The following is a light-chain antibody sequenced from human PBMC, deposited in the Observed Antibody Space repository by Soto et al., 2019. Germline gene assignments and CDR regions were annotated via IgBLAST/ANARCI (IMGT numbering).Light chain of an antibody. Sequence: DIQLTQSPSSLSSSVGNRVTITCRARQSSSSYLNWYQQKPGKAPKLLIYAASSLQSGVSSRFSCSASRTDFTLNISILQPPASAILSCQPSYRTPSTFGRGNKVDIK. J-gene: IGKJ4*01. CDR1: QSSSSY. CDR2: AAS. CDR3: QPSYRTPST. V-gene: IGKV1-39*01.